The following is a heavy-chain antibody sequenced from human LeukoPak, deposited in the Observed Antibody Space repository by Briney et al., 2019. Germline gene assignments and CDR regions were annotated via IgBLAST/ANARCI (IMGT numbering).Heavy chain of an antibody. J-gene: IGHJ4*02. CDR2: ISYDGSNK. CDR3: AREGKSMAPFDY. CDR1: GFTFSSYA. V-gene: IGHV3-30*04. D-gene: IGHD2/OR15-2a*01. Sequence: GRSLRLSCAASGFTFSSYAMHWVRRAPGKGLEWVAVISYDGSNKYYADSVKGRFTISRDNSKNTLYLQMNSLRAEDTAVYYCAREGKSMAPFDYWGQGTLVTVSS.